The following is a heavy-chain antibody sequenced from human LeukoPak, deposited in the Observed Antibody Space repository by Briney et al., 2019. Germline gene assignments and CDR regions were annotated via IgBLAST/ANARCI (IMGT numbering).Heavy chain of an antibody. J-gene: IGHJ4*02. CDR3: ARDPQWELLDLLDY. Sequence: PSETLSLTCAVYGGSFSGYYWSWIRQSPGKGLEWIGEINHSGSTKYNPSLKSRVTISVDTSKNQFSLKLNSVTAADTAVYYCARDPQWELLDLLDYWGQGTLVTVSS. D-gene: IGHD1-26*01. V-gene: IGHV4-34*01. CDR2: INHSGST. CDR1: GGSFSGYY.